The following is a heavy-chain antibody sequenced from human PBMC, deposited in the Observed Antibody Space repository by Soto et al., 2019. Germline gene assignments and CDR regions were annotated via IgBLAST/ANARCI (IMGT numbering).Heavy chain of an antibody. CDR3: ARILDTAMVDY. Sequence: ASVKVSCKASGYTFTSYGISWVRQAPGQGLEWMGWISAYNGYTNYAQILQGRVTMTTDTSTSTAYMELRSLRSDDTAVYYCARILDTAMVDYWGQGTMVTVYS. V-gene: IGHV1-18*04. D-gene: IGHD5-18*01. CDR2: ISAYNGYT. J-gene: IGHJ4*02. CDR1: GYTFTSYG.